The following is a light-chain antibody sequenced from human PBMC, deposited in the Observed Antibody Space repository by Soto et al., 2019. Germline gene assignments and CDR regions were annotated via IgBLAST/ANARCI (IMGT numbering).Light chain of an antibody. V-gene: IGKV3-20*01. CDR2: GAS. J-gene: IGKJ1*01. CDR1: QSISSK. Sequence: EIVLTQFPPALSASPGQRATLSCWASQSISSKLAWYQHKPGQSPRLLIYGASSRATGIPDRFSGSGSGTDLTLTISRLEPEDFAVYYCRQYGSSPWTFGQGTKVDIK. CDR3: RQYGSSPWT.